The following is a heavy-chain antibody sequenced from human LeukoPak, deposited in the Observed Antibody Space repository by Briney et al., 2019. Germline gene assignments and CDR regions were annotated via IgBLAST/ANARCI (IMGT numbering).Heavy chain of an antibody. D-gene: IGHD6-13*01. CDR1: GGSISSSSYY. J-gene: IGHJ4*02. CDR2: IYYSGST. V-gene: IGHV4-39*07. CDR3: ARDDVGIAAAGGIY. Sequence: SETLSLTCTVSGGSISSSSYYWGWIRQPPGKGLEWIGSIYYSGSTYYNPSLKSRVTISIDTSKNQFSLKLSSVTAADTAVYYCARDDVGIAAAGGIYWGQGTLVTVSS.